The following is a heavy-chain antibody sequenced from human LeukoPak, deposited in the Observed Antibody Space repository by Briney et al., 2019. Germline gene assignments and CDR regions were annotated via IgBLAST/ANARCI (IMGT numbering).Heavy chain of an antibody. CDR2: IIPIFGTA. Sequence: SVKVSCKASGGTFSSYAISWVRQAPGQGLEWMGRIIPIFGTANYAQKFQGRVTITTDTSTSTAYMELNRLRSEDTAVYDGARVRGSSWYRAEGWFDPWGQGTLVTVSS. CDR1: GGTFSSYA. V-gene: IGHV1-69*05. D-gene: IGHD6-13*01. CDR3: ARVRGSSWYRAEGWFDP. J-gene: IGHJ5*02.